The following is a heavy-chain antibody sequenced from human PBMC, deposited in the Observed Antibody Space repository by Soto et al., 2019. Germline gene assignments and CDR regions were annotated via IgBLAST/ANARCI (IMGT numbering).Heavy chain of an antibody. Sequence: QVQLVQSGAEVKKPGSSVKFSCKASGGTFSSYAISWVRQAPGQGLEWMGGIIPIFGTANYAQKFQGRVTITADESTSTAYMELSSLRSEDTAVYYCARIDSDGYQIGGIGYWGQGTLVTVSS. CDR1: GGTFSSYA. CDR3: ARIDSDGYQIGGIGY. D-gene: IGHD2-21*01. CDR2: IIPIFGTA. J-gene: IGHJ4*02. V-gene: IGHV1-69*12.